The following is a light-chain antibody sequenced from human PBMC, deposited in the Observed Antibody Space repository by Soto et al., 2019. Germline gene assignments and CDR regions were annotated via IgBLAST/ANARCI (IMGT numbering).Light chain of an antibody. CDR2: AAY. J-gene: IGKJ4*01. Sequence: DLQMTQSPSSVSASVGDRVTITCRASQGISSWLAWCQQKPGKAPKLLMYAAYSLQSGVPSRFSGSGSGTDFTLTISSLQPEDFATYYCQQANTFPLTVGGGTKVEIK. CDR1: QGISSW. CDR3: QQANTFPLT. V-gene: IGKV1-12*01.